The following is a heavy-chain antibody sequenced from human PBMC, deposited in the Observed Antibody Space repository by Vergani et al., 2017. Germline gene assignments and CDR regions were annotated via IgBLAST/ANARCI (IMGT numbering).Heavy chain of an antibody. CDR2: IGTAGDT. Sequence: EVQLVESGGGLVQPGGSLRLSCAASGFTFSTYDMHWVRQATGKGLEWVSAIGTAGDTYYQGSVKGRFTISRENAKNSLYLQMNGLRAGDTAVYYCARRDSSSPALDYWGQGTLVTVSS. D-gene: IGHD6-6*01. CDR1: GFTFSTYD. CDR3: ARRDSSSPALDY. V-gene: IGHV3-13*01. J-gene: IGHJ4*02.